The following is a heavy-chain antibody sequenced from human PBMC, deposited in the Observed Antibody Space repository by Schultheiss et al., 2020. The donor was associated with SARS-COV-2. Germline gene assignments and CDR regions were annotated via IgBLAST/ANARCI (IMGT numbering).Heavy chain of an antibody. D-gene: IGHD4-17*01. CDR3: ARDMGMTTVMYFDY. Sequence: GGSLRLSCAASGFTFSSYAMSWVRQAPGKGLEWVSAISGSGGSIYYADSVKGRFTISRDNAKNSLYLQMNSLRAEDTAVYYCARDMGMTTVMYFDYWGQGTLVTVSS. CDR2: ISGSGGSI. CDR1: GFTFSSYA. V-gene: IGHV3-23*01. J-gene: IGHJ4*02.